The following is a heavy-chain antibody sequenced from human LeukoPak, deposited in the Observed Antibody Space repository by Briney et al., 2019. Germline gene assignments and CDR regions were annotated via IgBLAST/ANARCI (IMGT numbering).Heavy chain of an antibody. V-gene: IGHV1-69*13. D-gene: IGHD3-10*01. CDR2: IIPIFGTA. CDR1: GGTFSSYA. Sequence: SVKVSCKASGGTFSSYAISWVRQAPGQGLEWMGGIIPIFGTANYAQKFQGRVTITADESTNTAYMELSSLRSEDTAVYYCARALGGYYGSGSYYNVNYYGMDVWGKGTTVTVSS. J-gene: IGHJ6*04. CDR3: ARALGGYYGSGSYYNVNYYGMDV.